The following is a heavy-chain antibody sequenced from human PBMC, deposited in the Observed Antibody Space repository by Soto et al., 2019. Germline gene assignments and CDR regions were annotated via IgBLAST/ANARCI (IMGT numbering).Heavy chain of an antibody. J-gene: IGHJ6*02. CDR1: GFTLSTYS. Sequence: GGSLRLSCIASGFTLSTYSMTWVRQAPGKGLEWLSYISKSSTTINYADSVKGRFTISRDNAKNSVYLEMSSLRDEDSAVYYCARDPPNYYYYGMDVWGQGTTVTVSS. V-gene: IGHV3-48*02. CDR3: ARDPPNYYYYGMDV. CDR2: ISKSSTTI.